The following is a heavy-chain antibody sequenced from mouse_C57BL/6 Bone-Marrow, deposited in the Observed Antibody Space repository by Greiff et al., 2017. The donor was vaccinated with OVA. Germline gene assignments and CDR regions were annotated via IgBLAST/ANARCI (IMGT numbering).Heavy chain of an antibody. V-gene: IGHV3-6*01. CDR3: AREWDYYAMDY. CDR2: ISYDGSN. CDR1: GYSITSGYY. Sequence: EVQRVESGPGLVKPSQSLSLTCSVTGYSITSGYYWNWIRQFPGNKLEWMGYISYDGSNNYNPSLKNRISITRDTSKNQFFLKLNSVTTEDTATYYCAREWDYYAMDYWGQGTSVTVSS. J-gene: IGHJ4*01.